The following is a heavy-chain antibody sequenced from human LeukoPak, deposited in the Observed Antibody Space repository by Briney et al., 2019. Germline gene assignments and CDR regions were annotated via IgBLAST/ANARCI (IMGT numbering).Heavy chain of an antibody. CDR3: ARDGFNDRSGDNDGFDM. V-gene: IGHV3-21*04. CDR1: GFTLSSYS. CDR2: ISSSSGYI. D-gene: IGHD1-1*01. J-gene: IGHJ3*02. Sequence: GGSLRLSCAASGFTLSSYSMNWVRQAPGKGLEWVASISSSSGYIFYADSVKGRFTVSRDNAKNSLYLQMNSLRADDTAVYYCARDGFNDRSGDNDGFDMWGQGTMVTVSS.